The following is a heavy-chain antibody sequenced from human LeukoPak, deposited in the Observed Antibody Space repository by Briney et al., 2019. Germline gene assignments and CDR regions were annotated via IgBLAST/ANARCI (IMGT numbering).Heavy chain of an antibody. CDR2: IYSGGST. Sequence: PGGSLRLSCAASGFTVSSNYMSWVRQAPGKGLEWVSVIYSGGSTYYADSVKGRFTISRDNAKNSLYLQMNSLRAEDTAVYYCARCGTYYDFWSGRKVYYYYMDVWGKGTTVTVSS. CDR3: ARCGTYYDFWSGRKVYYYYMDV. J-gene: IGHJ6*03. V-gene: IGHV3-53*01. CDR1: GFTVSSNY. D-gene: IGHD3-3*01.